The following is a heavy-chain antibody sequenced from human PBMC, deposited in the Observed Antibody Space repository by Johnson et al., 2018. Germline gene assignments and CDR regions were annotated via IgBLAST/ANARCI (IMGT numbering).Heavy chain of an antibody. CDR2: IRSKANSYAT. CDR1: GFTFSGSA. CDR3: TSLGDRSGYPPGSSKYYYGMDV. V-gene: IGHV3-73*02. Sequence: VQLQESGGGLVQPGGSLKLSCAASGFTFSGSAMHWVRQASGKGLEWVGRIRSKANSYATAYAASVKGRFTISRDDSKNTAYLQMNSLKTEDTAVYYCTSLGDRSGYPPGSSKYYYGMDVWGQGTTVTVSS. D-gene: IGHD3-22*01. J-gene: IGHJ6*02.